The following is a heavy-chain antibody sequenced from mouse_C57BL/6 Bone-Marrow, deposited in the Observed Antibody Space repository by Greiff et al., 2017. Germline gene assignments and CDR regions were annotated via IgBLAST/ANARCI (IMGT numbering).Heavy chain of an antibody. J-gene: IGHJ2*01. D-gene: IGHD3-3*01. CDR1: GYTFTGYW. CDR2: ILPGSGST. Sequence: VQLQQSGAELMKPGASVKLSCKATGYTFTGYWIGWVKQRPGHGLEWIGEILPGSGSTNYNEKFKGKATLTADTSSNTAYMQLSSLTTEDSAIYYCAIGRGYWGQGTTLTVSS. CDR3: AIGRGY. V-gene: IGHV1-9*01.